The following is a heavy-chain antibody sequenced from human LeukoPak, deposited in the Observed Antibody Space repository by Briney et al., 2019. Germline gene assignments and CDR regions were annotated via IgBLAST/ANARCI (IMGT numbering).Heavy chain of an antibody. CDR3: ARHQLAVAATFDC. J-gene: IGHJ4*02. CDR1: GFTFSSYW. CDR2: LNQDGSEK. Sequence: GGSLRLSCAASGFTFSSYWMTRVRQAPGKGLEWVAKLNQDGSEKYHVDSVKGRFTISRDNAKNSLYLQMNSLGAEDTAVYYCARHQLAVAATFDCWGQGTLVTVSS. D-gene: IGHD6-19*01. V-gene: IGHV3-7*05.